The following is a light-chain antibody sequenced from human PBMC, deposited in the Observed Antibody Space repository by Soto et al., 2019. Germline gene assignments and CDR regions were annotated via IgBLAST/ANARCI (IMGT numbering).Light chain of an antibody. CDR1: QSVSSY. Sequence: EIVLTQSPATLSLSLGESATLSCRASQSVSSYLAWYQQKPGQGPRLLIYDASNRATGVSARFSGSGYGTDFTLTISSLEPDYFAVYYCHQRSSWPRGTFGQGTKVEIK. J-gene: IGKJ1*01. V-gene: IGKV3-11*01. CDR3: HQRSSWPRGT. CDR2: DAS.